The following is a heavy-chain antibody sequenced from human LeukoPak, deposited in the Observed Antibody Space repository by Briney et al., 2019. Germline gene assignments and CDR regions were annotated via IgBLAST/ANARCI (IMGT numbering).Heavy chain of an antibody. V-gene: IGHV3-30*04. Sequence: GGSLRLSCAASGFTFSSYAMHWVRQAPGKGLEWVAVISYDGSNKYYADSVKGRFTISRDNSKNTLYLQMNSLRAEDTAVYYCARDLGVGVVAEPNDAFDIWGQGTMVTVSS. CDR2: ISYDGSNK. D-gene: IGHD2-15*01. CDR3: ARDLGVGVVAEPNDAFDI. J-gene: IGHJ3*02. CDR1: GFTFSSYA.